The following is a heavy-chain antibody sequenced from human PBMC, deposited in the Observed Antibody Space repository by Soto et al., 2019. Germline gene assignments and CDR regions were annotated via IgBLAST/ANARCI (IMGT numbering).Heavy chain of an antibody. CDR1: GGSINTFY. CDR3: AREGSYSAYNFAHGIQLWSFDF. Sequence: SETLSLTCTVAGGSINTFYWSWVRQPAGKGLEWIGRIFSSGSTSFNPSLESRVAMSVDTSKNHFSLNLSSVTAADMAVYYCAREGSYSAYNFAHGIQLWSFDFWGQGALVTVSS. D-gene: IGHD5-12*01. V-gene: IGHV4-4*07. J-gene: IGHJ4*02. CDR2: IFSSGST.